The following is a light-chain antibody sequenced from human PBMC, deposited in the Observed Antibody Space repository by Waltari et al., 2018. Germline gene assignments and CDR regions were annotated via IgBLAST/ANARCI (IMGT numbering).Light chain of an antibody. J-gene: IGLJ2*01. Sequence: YVLTQSPSVSVAPGETAWITCGGNNIGSKSVHWYQPKAGQAPVLVISYVRGRPSGIPERFSGSSSGNTATLTISRVEAGDEADYYCQVWDRNPDRSRSVIFGGGTKLTVL. V-gene: IGLV3-21*04. CDR1: NIGSKS. CDR2: YVR. CDR3: QVWDRNPDRSRSVI.